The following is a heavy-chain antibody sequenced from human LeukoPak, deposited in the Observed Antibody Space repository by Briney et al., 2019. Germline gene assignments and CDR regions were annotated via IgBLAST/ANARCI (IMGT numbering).Heavy chain of an antibody. V-gene: IGHV3-66*01. CDR2: IYSGGST. CDR3: ASCYYDSSGYYYFDY. D-gene: IGHD3-22*01. CDR1: GSTFSNAW. J-gene: IGHJ4*02. Sequence: PGGSLRLSCAASGSTFSNAWMSWVRQAPGKGLEWVSVIYSGGSTYYADSVKGRFTISRDNSKNTLYLQMNSLRAEDTAVYYCASCYYDSSGYYYFDYWGQGTLVTVSS.